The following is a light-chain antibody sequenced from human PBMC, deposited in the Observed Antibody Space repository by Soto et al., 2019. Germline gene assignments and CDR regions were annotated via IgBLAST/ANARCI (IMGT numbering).Light chain of an antibody. V-gene: IGKV3D-15*01. CDR1: QSISRY. J-gene: IGKJ5*01. CDR3: QQYNNWPIT. Sequence: IVLTQSPGTLSLSPGERTTLSCRASQSISRYLAWYQQKPGQAPRLLIYDASNRATGIPARFSGSGSETDFTLTISSLRSEDSAVYHCQQYNNWPITFGQGTR. CDR2: DAS.